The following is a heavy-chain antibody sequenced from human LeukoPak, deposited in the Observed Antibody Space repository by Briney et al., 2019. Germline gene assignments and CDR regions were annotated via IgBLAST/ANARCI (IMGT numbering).Heavy chain of an antibody. CDR2: IYYSGST. CDR1: GGSISSGGYY. D-gene: IGHD3-10*01. V-gene: IGHV4-31*03. Sequence: ASQTLSLTCTVSGGSISSGGYYWSWIRQHPGKGLEWIGYIYYSGSTYYNPSLKSRVTISVDTSKNQFSLKLSSVTAADTAVYYCARKGGSGRPWFDPWGQGTLVTVSS. CDR3: ARKGGSGRPWFDP. J-gene: IGHJ5*02.